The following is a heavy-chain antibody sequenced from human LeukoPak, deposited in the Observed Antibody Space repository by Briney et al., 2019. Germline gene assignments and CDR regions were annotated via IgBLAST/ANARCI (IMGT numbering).Heavy chain of an antibody. V-gene: IGHV3-48*04. D-gene: IGHD4-17*01. J-gene: IGHJ4*02. CDR3: ARDSPGTVTTKGDY. Sequence: QSGGSLRLSCAASAASGFTFSSFIMNWVRQAPGKGLEWVSYISNGNSPIYYADSVKGRFTISRDNAKNSLYLQMNSLRAEDTAVYYCARDSPGTVTTKGDYWGQGTLVTVSS. CDR1: GFTFSSFI. CDR2: ISNGNSPI.